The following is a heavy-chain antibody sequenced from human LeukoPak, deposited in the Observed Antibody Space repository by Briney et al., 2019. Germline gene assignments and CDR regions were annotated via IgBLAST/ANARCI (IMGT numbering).Heavy chain of an antibody. V-gene: IGHV1-69*02. CDR2: IIPILGIA. J-gene: IGHJ4*02. D-gene: IGHD4-23*01. CDR1: GGTFNSYT. CDR3: ALTTVVTRIDY. Sequence: ASVKVSCKASGGTFNSYTISWVRQAPGQGLEWMGRIIPILGIANYAQKFQGRVTITADKSTSTAYMELSSLRSEDTAVYYCALTTVVTRIDYWGQGTLVTVSS.